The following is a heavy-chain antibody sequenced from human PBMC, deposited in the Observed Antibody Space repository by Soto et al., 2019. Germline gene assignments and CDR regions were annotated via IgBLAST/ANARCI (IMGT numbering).Heavy chain of an antibody. Sequence: QVQLVESGGGVVQPGRSLRLSCAASGFTFSSYGMHWVRQAPGKGLEWVAVIWYDGSNKYYADSVKGRFTISRDNSKNTVYLQMNSLRAEDTAVYYCARDRAIVLMAQYYGMDVWGQGTTVTVSS. V-gene: IGHV3-33*01. CDR1: GFTFSSYG. CDR2: IWYDGSNK. CDR3: ARDRAIVLMAQYYGMDV. J-gene: IGHJ6*02. D-gene: IGHD2-8*01.